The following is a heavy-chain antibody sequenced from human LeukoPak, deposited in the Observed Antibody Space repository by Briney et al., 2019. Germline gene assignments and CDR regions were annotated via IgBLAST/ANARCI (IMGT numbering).Heavy chain of an antibody. CDR1: GFTFSSYW. Sequence: GGSLRLSCAASGFTFSSYWMTWVRQAPGKGLEWVASINQDGSEKYYVDSVKGRFTISRDDTKNLVYLQINSLRAEDTAVHYCAREGGSSGWYDAFHIWGQGTMVTVSS. J-gene: IGHJ3*02. CDR2: INQDGSEK. D-gene: IGHD6-19*01. CDR3: AREGGSSGWYDAFHI. V-gene: IGHV3-7*01.